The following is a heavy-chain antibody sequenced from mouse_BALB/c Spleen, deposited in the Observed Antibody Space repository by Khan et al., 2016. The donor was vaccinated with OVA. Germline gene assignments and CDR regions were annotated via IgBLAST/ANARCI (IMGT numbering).Heavy chain of an antibody. V-gene: IGHV2-6-4*01. CDR1: GFSLSRYN. Sequence: VQLKESGPGLVAPSQSLSITCTVSGFSLSRYNLHWVRQPPRKGLEWLGMIWGGGGTDYNSTLKSRLNISKDNSKSQVLLKMNSLQTDDTAMYXCARAYYRYDGYYAMDYWGPGTSVTVSS. D-gene: IGHD2-14*01. CDR3: ARAYYRYDGYYAMDY. J-gene: IGHJ4*01. CDR2: IWGGGGT.